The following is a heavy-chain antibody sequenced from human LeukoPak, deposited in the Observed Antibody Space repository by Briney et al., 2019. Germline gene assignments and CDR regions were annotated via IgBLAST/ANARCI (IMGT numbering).Heavy chain of an antibody. V-gene: IGHV3-23*01. CDR2: ISGSAGNT. D-gene: IGHD2-15*01. CDR1: GDTSSNYA. Sequence: PGGSLRLSCAASGDTSSNYAMSWVRQASGKGLEWVSGISGSAGNTYHADSVKGRFTISRDNSKNTLFLQMNSLRAEDTAIYYCAKSSGDSCYSSLDYWGQGILVTVSS. CDR3: AKSSGDSCYSSLDY. J-gene: IGHJ4*02.